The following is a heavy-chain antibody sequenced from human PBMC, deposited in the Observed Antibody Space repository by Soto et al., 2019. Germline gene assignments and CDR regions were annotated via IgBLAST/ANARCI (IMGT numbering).Heavy chain of an antibody. V-gene: IGHV3-73*01. J-gene: IGHJ6*03. D-gene: IGHD3-3*01. CDR2: IRSKANNYAT. CDR3: SRQASDFWSGKPQYYMDV. CDR1: GFTFSGSA. Sequence: EVQLVESGGGLVQPGGSLKLSCAASGFTFSGSAMHWVRQASGKGLEWVGRIRSKANNYATAYGASVKGRFTISRDASKNTAYQQMNGRKSEDTAVYYCSRQASDFWSGKPQYYMDVWGKATTVTVSS.